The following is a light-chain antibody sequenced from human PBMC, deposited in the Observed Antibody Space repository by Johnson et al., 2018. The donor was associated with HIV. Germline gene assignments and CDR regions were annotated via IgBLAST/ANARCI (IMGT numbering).Light chain of an antibody. CDR2: DTN. J-gene: IGLJ1*01. CDR3: GTWDSGLSGGLYL. CDR1: SSNIGNNY. V-gene: IGLV1-51*01. Sequence: QSMLTQPPSVSAAPGQKVTISCSGSSSNIGNNYVSWYQQLPGTATKLLIYDTNKRPSGIPDRFSGSKSGTSATLGITGLQTGDEADYYCGTWDSGLSGGLYLFGTGTKVTVL.